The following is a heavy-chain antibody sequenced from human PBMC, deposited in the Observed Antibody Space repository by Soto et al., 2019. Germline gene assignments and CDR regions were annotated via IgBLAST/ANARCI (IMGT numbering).Heavy chain of an antibody. CDR3: ARAYDSSGYYCGY. CDR1: GFTFSSYS. CDR2: ISSSSSTI. V-gene: IGHV3-48*02. Sequence: EVQLVESGGGLVQPGGSLRLSCAASGFTFSSYSMNWVRQAPGKGLEWVSYISSSSSTIYYADSVKGRFTISRDNAKNSLCLQMNNLRDEDTAVYYCARAYDSSGYYCGYWGQGTLVTVSS. D-gene: IGHD3-22*01. J-gene: IGHJ4*02.